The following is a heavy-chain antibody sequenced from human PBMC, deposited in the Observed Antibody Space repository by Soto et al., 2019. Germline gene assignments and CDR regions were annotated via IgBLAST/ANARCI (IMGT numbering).Heavy chain of an antibody. Sequence: GGSLRLSCAASGFTFSSYEMNWVRQAPGRGLEWVSYISSGSTIYYADSVKGRFTISRDNAKNSLYLQMNSLRAEDTAVYYCARDVYFDYWGQGTLVTSPQ. V-gene: IGHV3-48*03. CDR3: ARDVYFDY. CDR2: ISSGSTI. J-gene: IGHJ4*02. CDR1: GFTFSSYE.